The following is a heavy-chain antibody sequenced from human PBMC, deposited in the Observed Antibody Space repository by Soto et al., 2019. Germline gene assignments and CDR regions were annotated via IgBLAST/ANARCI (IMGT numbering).Heavy chain of an antibody. J-gene: IGHJ6*02. D-gene: IGHD1-26*01. CDR1: GGTFSSYA. Sequence: SVKVSCKASGGTFSSYAISWVRQAPGQGLEWMGGIIPIFGTANYAQKFQGRVTITADESTSTAYMELSSLRSEDTAVYYCAVNSGSYYAYYYYGMDVWGQGTTVTVSS. CDR2: IIPIFGTA. V-gene: IGHV1-69*13. CDR3: AVNSGSYYAYYYYGMDV.